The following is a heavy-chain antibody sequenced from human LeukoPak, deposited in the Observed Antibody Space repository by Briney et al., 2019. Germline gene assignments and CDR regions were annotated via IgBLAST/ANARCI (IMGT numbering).Heavy chain of an antibody. Sequence: GGSLRLSCAASGFTFSSYWMTWVRQAPTKGLEWVANIKEDGTGKFYVDSVKGQFTISRDNAKNSLYLQINSLRAGDTAVYYCARDQFSGYYDYWGQGTLVTVSS. V-gene: IGHV3-7*01. J-gene: IGHJ4*02. CDR1: GFTFSSYW. CDR3: ARDQFSGYYDY. D-gene: IGHD3-22*01. CDR2: IKEDGTGK.